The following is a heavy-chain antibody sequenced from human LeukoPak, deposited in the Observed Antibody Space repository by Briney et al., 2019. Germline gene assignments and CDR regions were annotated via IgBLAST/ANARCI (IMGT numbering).Heavy chain of an antibody. V-gene: IGHV3-33*01. CDR1: GFTSGGYG. Sequence: GGSLRLSCAGSGFTSGGYGMHCFRQTPGKGLEWVAVIAYDGSRAFYADSVKGRFTISRDNSKNTVSVQMDDLRAEDTAVYYCTRYNNGHFDYWGQGTLVTVSS. CDR3: TRYNNGHFDY. D-gene: IGHD1-14*01. CDR2: IAYDGSRA. J-gene: IGHJ4*02.